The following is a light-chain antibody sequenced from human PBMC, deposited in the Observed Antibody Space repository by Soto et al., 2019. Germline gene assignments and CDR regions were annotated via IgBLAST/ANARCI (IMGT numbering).Light chain of an antibody. Sequence: DIQMTQSPSTLSASVGDRVNITCRASQSISTSLAWYQQKAGKAPKLLMSDASSLESGVPLRFSGSGSGTEFTLTISSLQHDDFATYYCHQYKSYYTFGQGTKLEIK. CDR1: QSISTS. CDR3: HQYKSYYT. J-gene: IGKJ2*01. CDR2: DAS. V-gene: IGKV1-5*01.